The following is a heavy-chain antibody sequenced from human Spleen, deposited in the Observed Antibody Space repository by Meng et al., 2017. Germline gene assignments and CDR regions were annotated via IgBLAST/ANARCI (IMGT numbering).Heavy chain of an antibody. V-gene: IGHV4-34*01. Sequence: QVHLQQWGSGLLKPSETLSLTCVVSGGSFSDYYWSWFRQPPGKGLEWIGEINHSGSTNYNPSLESRATISVDTSQNNLSLKLSSVTAADSAVYYCARGPTTMAHDFDYWGQGTLVTVSS. CDR1: GGSFSDYY. D-gene: IGHD4-11*01. J-gene: IGHJ4*02. CDR3: ARGPTTMAHDFDY. CDR2: INHSGST.